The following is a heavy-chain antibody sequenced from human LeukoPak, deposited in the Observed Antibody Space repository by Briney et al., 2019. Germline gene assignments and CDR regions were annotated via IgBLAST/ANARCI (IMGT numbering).Heavy chain of an antibody. D-gene: IGHD5-12*01. CDR1: VGSFSGYY. CDR2: KHHSGSA. CDR3: ARGVWLRMGYYYGMDV. J-gene: IGHJ6*01. V-gene: IGHV4-34*01. Sequence: SETLSLTCAVYVGSFSGYYWSGIRHPPGRGGECVGQKHHSGSANHNPSLKSRVHISVDTPKNQYSLMLSSVTAADTAVYYCARGVWLRMGYYYGMDVWGQGITVTVSS.